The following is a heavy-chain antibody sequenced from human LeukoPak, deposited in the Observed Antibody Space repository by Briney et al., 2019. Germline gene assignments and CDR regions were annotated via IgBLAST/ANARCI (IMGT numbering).Heavy chain of an antibody. CDR3: AKGRYYINDVPYPESDY. Sequence: GRSLRLSCAASGFTFSSYAMHWVRQAPGKGLEWVAAISYDGNAKYYVDSVKGRFAISRDNARNTLYLQMSSLTGDDTAVYYCAKGRYYINDVPYPESDYWGQGTLVTVSS. CDR1: GFTFSSYA. J-gene: IGHJ4*02. D-gene: IGHD3-10*01. CDR2: ISYDGNAK. V-gene: IGHV3-30*09.